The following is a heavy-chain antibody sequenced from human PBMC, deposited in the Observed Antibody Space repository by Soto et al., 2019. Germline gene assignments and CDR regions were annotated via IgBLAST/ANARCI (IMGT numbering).Heavy chain of an antibody. Sequence: NPSETLSLTCAVYGGSFSGYYWSWIRQPPGKGLEWIGEINHSGSTNYNPSLKSRVTISVDTSKNHFSLKLSSVTAADTAVYYCARAPPHYDFWSGYYTQQLGYYFDSWGQGTLVTVS. J-gene: IGHJ4*02. D-gene: IGHD3-3*01. CDR3: ARAPPHYDFWSGYYTQQLGYYFDS. V-gene: IGHV4-34*01. CDR2: INHSGST. CDR1: GGSFSGYY.